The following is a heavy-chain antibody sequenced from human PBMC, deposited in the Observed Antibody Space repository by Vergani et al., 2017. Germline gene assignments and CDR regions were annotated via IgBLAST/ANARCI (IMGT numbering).Heavy chain of an antibody. V-gene: IGHV4-34*01. CDR3: ARGPNRRYYGMDV. D-gene: IGHD2-8*01. Sequence: VLLQEPGPGLVKPSETLSLTCAVYGGSFSGYYWSWIRQPPGKGLEWIGEINHSGSTNYNPSLKSRVTISVDTSKNQFSLKLSSVTAADTAVYYCARGPNRRYYGMDVWGQGTTVTVSS. J-gene: IGHJ6*02. CDR2: INHSGST. CDR1: GGSFSGYY.